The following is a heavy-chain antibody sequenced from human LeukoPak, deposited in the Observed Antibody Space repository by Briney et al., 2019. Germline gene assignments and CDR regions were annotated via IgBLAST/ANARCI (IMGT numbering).Heavy chain of an antibody. Sequence: ASVKVSCKAFGYTFTSYYMHWVRQAPGQGLEWMGIINPSGGSTSYAQKFQGRVTMTRDTSTSTVYMELSSLRSEDTAVYYCARAYTAMNFDYWGQGTLVTVSS. CDR3: ARAYTAMNFDY. D-gene: IGHD5-18*01. CDR2: INPSGGST. CDR1: GYTFTSYY. J-gene: IGHJ4*02. V-gene: IGHV1-46*01.